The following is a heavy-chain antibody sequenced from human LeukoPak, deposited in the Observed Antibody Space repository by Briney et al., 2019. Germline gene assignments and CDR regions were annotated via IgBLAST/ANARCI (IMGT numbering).Heavy chain of an antibody. D-gene: IGHD1-26*01. CDR2: IIPIFGTA. J-gene: IGHJ4*02. Sequence: GASVKVSCKASGGTFSSYAISWVRQAPGQGLEWMGGIIPIFGTANYAQKFQGRVTITADESTRTAYMELSSLRSEDTAVYYCARGWELLQGPFDYWGQGTLATVSS. V-gene: IGHV1-69*13. CDR1: GGTFSSYA. CDR3: ARGWELLQGPFDY.